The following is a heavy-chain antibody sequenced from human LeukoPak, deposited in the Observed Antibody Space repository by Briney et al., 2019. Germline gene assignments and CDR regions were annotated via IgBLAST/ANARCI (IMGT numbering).Heavy chain of an antibody. V-gene: IGHV1-18*01. CDR2: ISAYNGNT. D-gene: IGHD5-18*01. Sequence: ASVKVSCKASGYTFTSYGISWVRQAPGQGLEWMGWISAYNGNTNYAQKLQGRVTMTTDTSTSTANMELRSLRSDDTAVYYCAILDTAMVIDYWGQGTLVTVSS. J-gene: IGHJ4*02. CDR1: GYTFTSYG. CDR3: AILDTAMVIDY.